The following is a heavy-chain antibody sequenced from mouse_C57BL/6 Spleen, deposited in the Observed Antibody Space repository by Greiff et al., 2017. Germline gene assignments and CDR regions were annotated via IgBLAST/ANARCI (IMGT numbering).Heavy chain of an antibody. CDR3: ARGAPEYYYWYFDV. V-gene: IGHV2-2*01. Sequence: VQLQQSGPGLVQPSQSLSITCTVSGFSLTSYGVHWVRQSPGKGLEWLGVIWSGGSTDYNAAFISRLSISKDNSKCQVFFKMNSLQADDTAIYYCARGAPEYYYWYFDVWGTGTTVTVSS. CDR2: IWSGGST. J-gene: IGHJ1*03. D-gene: IGHD1-1*01. CDR1: GFSLTSYG.